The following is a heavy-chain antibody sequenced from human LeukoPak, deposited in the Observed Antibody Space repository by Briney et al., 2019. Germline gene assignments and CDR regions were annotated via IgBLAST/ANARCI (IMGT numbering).Heavy chain of an antibody. D-gene: IGHD2-15*01. CDR3: ARTSGGSCYSDSRCSNYFDY. Sequence: GGSLRLSCAASGFTFSSYDMHWVRQATGKGLEWVSAIGTAGDTYYPGSVKGRFTISRENAKNSLYLQMNSLRAGDTAVYYCARTSGGSCYSDSRCSNYFDYWGQGTLVTVSS. V-gene: IGHV3-13*01. CDR1: GFTFSSYD. CDR2: IGTAGDT. J-gene: IGHJ4*02.